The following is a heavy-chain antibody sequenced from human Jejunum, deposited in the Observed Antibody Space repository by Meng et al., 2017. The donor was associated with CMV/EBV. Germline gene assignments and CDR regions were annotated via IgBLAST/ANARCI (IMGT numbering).Heavy chain of an antibody. Sequence: SVFNFIKFEMSWLRQSPRKGLGWLAYITSTGDRIYYAASVKGRFIVSRDNAKNSLYLEMDSLRAEDSGVYYCASNLGQWLSWFDPWGQGTVVTVSS. CDR3: ASNLGQWLSWFDP. J-gene: IGHJ5*02. CDR2: ITSTGDRI. D-gene: IGHD5-12*01. V-gene: IGHV3-48*03. CDR1: VFNFIKFE.